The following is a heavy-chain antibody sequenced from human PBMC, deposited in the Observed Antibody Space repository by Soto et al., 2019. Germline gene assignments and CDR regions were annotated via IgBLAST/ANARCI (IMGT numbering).Heavy chain of an antibody. V-gene: IGHV4-4*02. CDR1: GGSISSSNW. J-gene: IGHJ6*02. Sequence: PSETLSLTCAVSGGSISSSNWWSWVRQPPGKGLEWIGEIYHSGSTNYNPSLKSRVTISVDKSKNQFSLKLSSVTAADTAVYYCARDNKSEEQWLGTNHYGMDVWGQGTTVTVSS. CDR2: IYHSGST. D-gene: IGHD6-19*01. CDR3: ARDNKSEEQWLGTNHYGMDV.